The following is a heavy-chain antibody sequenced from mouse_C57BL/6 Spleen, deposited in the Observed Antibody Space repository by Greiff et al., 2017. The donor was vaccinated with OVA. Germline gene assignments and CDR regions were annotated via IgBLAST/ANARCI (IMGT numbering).Heavy chain of an antibody. CDR2: SRNKANDYTT. Sequence: EVMLVESGGGLVQSGRSLRLSCAPSGFTFSDFYMEWVRQAPGKGLEWIAASRNKANDYTTEYSASVKGRFIVSRDTSQSILYLQMNALRAEDTAIYYCARAHFYAMDYWGQGTSVTVSS. J-gene: IGHJ4*01. CDR3: ARAHFYAMDY. CDR1: GFTFSDFY. V-gene: IGHV7-1*01.